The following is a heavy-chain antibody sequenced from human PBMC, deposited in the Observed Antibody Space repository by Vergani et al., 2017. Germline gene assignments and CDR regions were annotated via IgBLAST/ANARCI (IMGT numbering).Heavy chain of an antibody. V-gene: IGHV4-4*07. CDR3: ARDSAVGGTFDS. CDR1: GGSISSYY. Sequence: QVQLQESGPGLVKPSETLSLTCTVSGGSISSYYLSWVRHPAGKGLEWIGRIYYSGRTDYNPSLESRVTISVDTSKNTFSLKLNSVTAADTAIYYCARDSAVGGTFDSWGQGTLVSVSS. CDR2: IYYSGRT. D-gene: IGHD1-26*01. J-gene: IGHJ4*02.